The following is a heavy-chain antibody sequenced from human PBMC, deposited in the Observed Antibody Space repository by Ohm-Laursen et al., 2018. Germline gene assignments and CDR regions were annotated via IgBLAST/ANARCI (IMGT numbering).Heavy chain of an antibody. D-gene: IGHD1-26*01. V-gene: IGHV4-61*08. CDR3: AGNRLGSSFDN. CDR1: GGSISSGGYY. Sequence: GTLSLTCTVSGGSISSGGYYWSWIRQPPGKGLEYISWIHYSGNTNYNPSLRSRVTISVDTSKNQISLSLRSVTAADTAIYYCAGNRLGSSFDNWGPGTVVTVSS. J-gene: IGHJ4*02. CDR2: IHYSGNT.